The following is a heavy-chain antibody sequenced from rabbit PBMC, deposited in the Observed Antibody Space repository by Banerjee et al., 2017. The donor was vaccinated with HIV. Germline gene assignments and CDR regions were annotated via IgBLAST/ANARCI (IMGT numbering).Heavy chain of an antibody. J-gene: IGHJ4*01. CDR1: GFSISNSYY. CDR2: IYTGSSGNT. D-gene: IGHD4-1*01. V-gene: IGHV1S45*01. Sequence: QQQLEESGGDLVQPEGSLTLTCTASGFSISNSYYMCWVRQAPGKGLEWIACIYTGSSGNTYYASWAKGRFTITKTSSTTVTLQMTSLTAADTATYFCARDLAGVIGWNFNLWGQGTLVTVS. CDR3: ARDLAGVIGWNFNL.